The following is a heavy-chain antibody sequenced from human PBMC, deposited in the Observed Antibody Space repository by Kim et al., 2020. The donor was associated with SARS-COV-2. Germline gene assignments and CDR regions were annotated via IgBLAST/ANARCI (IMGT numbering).Heavy chain of an antibody. CDR2: IRSSGTII. CDR3: AKGGSGSYVNYGMDV. V-gene: IGHV3-11*01. CDR1: GFSLTDYY. Sequence: GGSLRHSCAASGFSLTDYYMTWIRQAPGKGLEWISYIRSSGTIIQYADSVKGRFTISRDTANNLVYLQMNSLRAEDSAVYFCAKGGSGSYVNYGMDVWGQGTTVTVSS. D-gene: IGHD3-10*01. J-gene: IGHJ6*02.